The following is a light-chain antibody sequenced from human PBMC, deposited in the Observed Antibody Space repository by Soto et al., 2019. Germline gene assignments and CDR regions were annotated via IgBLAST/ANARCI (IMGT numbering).Light chain of an antibody. Sequence: DIVLTQSPLSLPVTPEEPASISARPSQSLLRGNGNFFLDWDLQKPGHSPQLLIFLGSIRASGVPDRLSGSGSVTDFTLKISRVEAEDVRVSYCMQAIQAPRTFLLGTQVEI. J-gene: IGKJ1*01. CDR2: LGS. V-gene: IGKV2-28*01. CDR1: QSLLRGNGNFF. CDR3: MQAIQAPRT.